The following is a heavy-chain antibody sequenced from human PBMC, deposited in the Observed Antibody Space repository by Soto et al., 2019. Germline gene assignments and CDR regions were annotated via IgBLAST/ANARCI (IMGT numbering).Heavy chain of an antibody. V-gene: IGHV4-59*03. Sequence: QVQLRESGPGQLKPSETLSLTCSVSGGSMNYYYWTWIRQPPGKGLEWIGSVSYTGGTTYSPSLKSRVVISLDTSRNQCSLTLRSATAADTAVYFCARYSPPQKPYDSNPGWFDPWGQGTLVAVTS. CDR3: ARYSPPQKPYDSNPGWFDP. CDR2: VSYTGGT. D-gene: IGHD3-22*01. CDR1: GGSMNYYY. J-gene: IGHJ5*02.